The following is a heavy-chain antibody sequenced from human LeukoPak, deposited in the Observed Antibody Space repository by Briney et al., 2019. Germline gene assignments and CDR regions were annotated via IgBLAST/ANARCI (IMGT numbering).Heavy chain of an antibody. CDR1: GYSFTSYW. CDR3: ARAKGYCSSTSCSREYYFDY. CDR2: IYPGDSDT. D-gene: IGHD2-2*01. Sequence: GESLKISCKGSGYSFTSYWIGWVRQMPGKGLEWMGIIYPGDSDTRYSPSFQGQVTISADKSISTAYLQWSSLKASDTAMHYCARAKGYCSSTSCSREYYFDYWGQGTQVTVSS. J-gene: IGHJ4*02. V-gene: IGHV5-51*01.